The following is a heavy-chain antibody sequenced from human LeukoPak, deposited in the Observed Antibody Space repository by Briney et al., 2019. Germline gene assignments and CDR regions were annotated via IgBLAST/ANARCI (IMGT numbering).Heavy chain of an antibody. V-gene: IGHV4-4*02. D-gene: IGHD1-1*01. J-gene: IGHJ4*02. CDR3: AAYNWNDRSFDY. Sequence: PSETLSLTCAVSGGSISSSNWWSWVRQSPGKGLEWIGEIYPGRNNNYNPSLKSRVTISVDKSKNQFSLSLSSVTAADTAVYHCAAYNWNDRSFDYWGQGTLVTVSS. CDR1: GGSISSSNW. CDR2: IYPGRNN.